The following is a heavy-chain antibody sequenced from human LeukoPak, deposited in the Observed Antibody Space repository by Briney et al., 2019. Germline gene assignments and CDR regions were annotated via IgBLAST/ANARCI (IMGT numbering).Heavy chain of an antibody. CDR2: INSDGSST. CDR3: ARVSPYYDSSGYHPWSHDY. Sequence: TGGSLRLSCAASGFTFSSYWMHWVRQAPGKGLVWVSRINSDGSSTSYADSVKGRFTISRDNAKNTLYLQMNSLRAEDTAVYYCARVSPYYDSSGYHPWSHDYWGQGTLVTVSS. D-gene: IGHD3-22*01. V-gene: IGHV3-74*01. J-gene: IGHJ4*02. CDR1: GFTFSSYW.